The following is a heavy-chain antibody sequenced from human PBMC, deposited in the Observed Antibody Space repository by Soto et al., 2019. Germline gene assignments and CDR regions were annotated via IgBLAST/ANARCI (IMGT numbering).Heavy chain of an antibody. CDR1: GGTFSSYA. V-gene: IGHV1-69*01. CDR2: IIPIFGTA. CDR3: AMSCSGGSFYLHNRNDRYYYYDMDV. J-gene: IGHJ6*02. Sequence: QVQLVQSGAEVKKPGSSVKVSCKASGGTFSSYAISWVRQAPGQGLEWMGGIIPIFGTANYAQKFQGRVTITADESTSTAYMELSSLRSEDTAVYYCAMSCSGGSFYLHNRNDRYYYYDMDVWGQGTTVTVSS. D-gene: IGHD2-15*01.